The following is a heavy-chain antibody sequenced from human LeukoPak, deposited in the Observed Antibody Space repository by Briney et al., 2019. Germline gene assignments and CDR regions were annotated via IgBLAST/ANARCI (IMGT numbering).Heavy chain of an antibody. CDR1: GFTFSSYG. CDR2: ISSSSSYI. Sequence: PGGSLRLSCAASGFTFSSYGMNWVRQAPGKGLEWVSSISSSSSYIYYADSVKGRFTISRDNVKNSLYQQMNSLRAEDTAVYYCARDPYDISSGYYSPFDYWGQGTLVTVSS. V-gene: IGHV3-21*01. J-gene: IGHJ4*02. D-gene: IGHD3-22*01. CDR3: ARDPYDISSGYYSPFDY.